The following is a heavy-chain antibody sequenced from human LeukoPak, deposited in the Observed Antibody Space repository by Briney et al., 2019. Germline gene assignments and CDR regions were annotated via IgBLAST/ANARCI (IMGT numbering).Heavy chain of an antibody. J-gene: IGHJ4*02. CDR3: ARLTYYYDSSSWTLDY. D-gene: IGHD3-22*01. V-gene: IGHV7-4-1*02. Sequence: GASVKVSCKASGYTFTNYGMNWVRQAPGQGLEWMGWINTNTGNPTYAQGFTGRFVFSLDTSASTAYLQISSLETEDTAVYYCARLTYYYDSSSWTLDYWGQGTLVTVSS. CDR1: GYTFTNYG. CDR2: INTNTGNP.